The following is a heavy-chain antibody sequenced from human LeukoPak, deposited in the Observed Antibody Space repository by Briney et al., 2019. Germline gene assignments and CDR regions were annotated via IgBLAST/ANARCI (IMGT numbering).Heavy chain of an antibody. J-gene: IGHJ5*02. V-gene: IGHV1-2*02. D-gene: IGHD5-18*01. CDR3: AIRPAMVTAGRFDP. CDR1: GYTFTGYY. Sequence: GASVKVSCKASGYTFTGYYIHWVRQAPGQGLEWMGWINPNSGGTNYAQKFQGRVTMTRDTSISTAYMELSRLRSDDTAVYYCAIRPAMVTAGRFDPWGQGTLVTVSS. CDR2: INPNSGGT.